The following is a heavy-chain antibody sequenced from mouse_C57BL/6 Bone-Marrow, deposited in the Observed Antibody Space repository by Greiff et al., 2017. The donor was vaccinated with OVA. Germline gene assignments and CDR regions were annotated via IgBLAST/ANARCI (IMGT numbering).Heavy chain of an antibody. CDR2: IRSKSNNYAT. CDR3: VRQGNWGYFDY. J-gene: IGHJ2*01. V-gene: IGHV10-1*01. D-gene: IGHD4-1*01. CDR1: GFSFNTYA. Sequence: EVKLMESGGGLVQPKGSLKLSCAASGFSFNTYAMNWVRQAPGRGLEWVARIRSKSNNYATYYADSVKDRFTISRDDSESMLYLQINNLKTEDTAMYYCVRQGNWGYFDYWGQGTTLTVSS.